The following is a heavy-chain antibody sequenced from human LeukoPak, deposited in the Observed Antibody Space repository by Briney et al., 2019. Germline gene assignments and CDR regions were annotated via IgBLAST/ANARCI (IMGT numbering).Heavy chain of an antibody. CDR1: GGTFISYA. CDR2: IIPILGIA. D-gene: IGHD3-22*01. V-gene: IGHV1-69*04. J-gene: IGHJ4*02. CDR3: ARNYYDSSGSYCFDY. Sequence: SVKVSCKASGGTFISYAISWVRQAPGQGLEWMGRIIPILGIANYAQKFQGRVTITADKSTSTAYMELSSLRSEDTAVYYCARNYYDSSGSYCFDYWGQGTLVTVSS.